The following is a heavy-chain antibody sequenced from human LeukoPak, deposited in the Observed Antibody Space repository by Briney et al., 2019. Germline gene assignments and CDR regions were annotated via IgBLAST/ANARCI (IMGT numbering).Heavy chain of an antibody. CDR2: INHSGST. J-gene: IGHJ4*02. D-gene: IGHD1-20*01. CDR1: GGSFSGYY. V-gene: IGHV4-34*01. CDR3: ARGLRYNWNDVIGY. Sequence: SETLSLTCAVYGGSFSGYYWSWIRQPPGKGLEWIGEINHSGSTNYNPSLKSRVTISVDTSKNQFSLKLSSVTAADTAVYYCARGLRYNWNDVIGYWGQGTLVTVSS.